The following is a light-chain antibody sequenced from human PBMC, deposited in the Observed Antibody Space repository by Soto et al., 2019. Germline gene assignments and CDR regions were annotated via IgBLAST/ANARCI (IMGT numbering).Light chain of an antibody. CDR3: CSYAGSSTPVV. CDR2: EVS. V-gene: IGLV2-23*02. J-gene: IGLJ2*01. CDR1: SSDVGSYNL. Sequence: ALTQPASVSGSPGQSITISCTGTSSDVGSYNLVSWYQQHPGKAPKLMIYEVSRRPSGVSNRFSGSKSGNTASLTISGLQAEDEADYYCCSYAGSSTPVVFGGGTKLTVL.